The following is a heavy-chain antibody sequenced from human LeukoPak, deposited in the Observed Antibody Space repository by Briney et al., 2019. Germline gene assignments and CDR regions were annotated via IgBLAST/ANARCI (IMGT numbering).Heavy chain of an antibody. Sequence: PGGSLRLSCAASGFSFDTHGMHWVRQAPGKGLEWVAVIWYDGSKKYYADSVKDRFTISRDNSKKSLFLQMNSLRAEDTALYYCARDVFADSSGGSFDFWGQGTLVTVSS. CDR3: ARDVFADSSGGSFDF. D-gene: IGHD3-16*01. CDR2: IWYDGSKK. CDR1: GFSFDTHG. J-gene: IGHJ4*02. V-gene: IGHV3-33*01.